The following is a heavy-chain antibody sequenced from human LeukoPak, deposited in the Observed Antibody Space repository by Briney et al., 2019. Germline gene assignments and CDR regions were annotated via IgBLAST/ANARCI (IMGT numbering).Heavy chain of an antibody. CDR3: ARGTIVGATLLPGSYMDV. CDR1: GGSFSGYY. J-gene: IGHJ6*03. D-gene: IGHD1-26*01. V-gene: IGHV4-34*01. CDR2: INHSGST. Sequence: SETLSLTCAVYGGSFSGYYWSWIRQPPGKGLEWIGEINHSGSTNYNPSLKSRVTISVDTSKNQFSLKLSSVTAADTAVYYCARGTIVGATLLPGSYMDVWGKGTTVTVSS.